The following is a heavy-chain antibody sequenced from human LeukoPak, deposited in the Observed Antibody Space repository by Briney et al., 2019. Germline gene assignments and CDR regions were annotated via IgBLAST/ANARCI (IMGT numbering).Heavy chain of an antibody. D-gene: IGHD3-3*01. CDR1: GFTFSSYG. CDR3: AKDREYYDLWSGYDY. CDR2: ISYDGSNK. Sequence: GGSLRLSCAASGFTFSSYGMHWVRQAPGKGLEWVAVISYDGSNKYYADSVKGRFTISRDNSKNTLYLQMNSLRAEDTAVYYCAKDREYYDLWSGYDYWGQGTLATVSS. V-gene: IGHV3-30*18. J-gene: IGHJ4*02.